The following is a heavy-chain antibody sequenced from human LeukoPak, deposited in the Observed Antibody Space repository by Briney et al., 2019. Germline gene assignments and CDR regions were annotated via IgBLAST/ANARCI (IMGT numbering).Heavy chain of an antibody. CDR3: AKVMGTMVVYPFDY. V-gene: IGHV3-23*01. D-gene: IGHD3-22*01. CDR1: GFTFSSYG. J-gene: IGHJ4*02. CDR2: ISGSGGST. Sequence: PGGSLRLTCAASGFTFSSYGMSWVRQAPGKGLEWVSAISGSGGSTYYADSVKGRFTISRDNSKNTLYLQMNSLRAEDTAVYYCAKVMGTMVVYPFDYWGQGTLVTVSS.